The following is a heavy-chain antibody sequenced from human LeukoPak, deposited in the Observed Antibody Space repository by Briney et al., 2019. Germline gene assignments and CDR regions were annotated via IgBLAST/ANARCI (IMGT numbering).Heavy chain of an antibody. CDR2: INHSGSP. CDR3: ARDPADYGDFHFDY. V-gene: IGHV4-34*01. CDR1: GGSFSDHY. D-gene: IGHD4-17*01. J-gene: IGHJ4*02. Sequence: SETLSLTCAVYGGSFSDHYWSWIRQSPGKGLEWIGEINHSGSPNYNPSLKSRVTISVDTSKNQFSLKLNSVTAADTAVYYCARDPADYGDFHFDYWGQGTLVTVSS.